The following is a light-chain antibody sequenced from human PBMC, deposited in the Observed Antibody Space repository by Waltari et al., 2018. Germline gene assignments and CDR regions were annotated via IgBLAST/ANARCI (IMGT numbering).Light chain of an antibody. J-gene: IGLJ3*02. CDR3: CSYAGSAISV. CDR1: TSDVGKYNL. Sequence: QSALTQTAAVSGSPGQSITISCTGTTSDVGKYNLVSWYQQHPGKAPTLILYDVNKRPSGVSNRFSGSKSGNTASLTISGLQAADEAEYYCCSYAGSAISVFGGGTKLTVL. CDR2: DVN. V-gene: IGLV2-23*02.